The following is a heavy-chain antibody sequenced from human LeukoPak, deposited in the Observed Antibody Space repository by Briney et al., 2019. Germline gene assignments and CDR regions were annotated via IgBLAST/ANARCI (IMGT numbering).Heavy chain of an antibody. CDR1: DGSFSGYY. D-gene: IGHD3-9*01. CDR3: ARVHGYYDILTGYYRYYFDY. CDR2: INHSGST. V-gene: IGHV4-34*01. J-gene: IGHJ4*02. Sequence: SETLSLTCAVYDGSFSGYYWTWIRQPPGKGLEWIGEINHSGSTNYNPSLKSRVTISVDTSKNQFSLKLTSVTAADTAVYYCARVHGYYDILTGYYRYYFDYWDQGTLVTVSS.